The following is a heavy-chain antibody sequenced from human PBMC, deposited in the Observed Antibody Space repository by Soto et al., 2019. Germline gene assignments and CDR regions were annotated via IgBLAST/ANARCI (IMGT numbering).Heavy chain of an antibody. D-gene: IGHD2-15*01. V-gene: IGHV3-23*01. Sequence: GGSLRLSCAASGFTFSSYAMSWVRQAPGKGLEWVSAISGSGGSTYYADSVKGRFTISRDNSKNTLYLQMNSLRAEDTAVYYCAKEGARAPLLPVYYFDYWGQGTLVTVSS. J-gene: IGHJ4*02. CDR2: ISGSGGST. CDR1: GFTFSSYA. CDR3: AKEGARAPLLPVYYFDY.